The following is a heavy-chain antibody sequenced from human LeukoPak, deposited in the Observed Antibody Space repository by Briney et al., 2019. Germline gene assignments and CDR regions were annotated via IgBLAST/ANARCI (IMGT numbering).Heavy chain of an antibody. V-gene: IGHV3-48*03. J-gene: IGHJ4*02. CDR3: ARGPYSSNWYVDY. Sequence: VGSLRLSCAASGFTLSSYEMNWVRLAPGKGLGWISYVSRTGNSIYYADSVKGRFTISRDSAKNSLYLQMNSLRAEDTAVYYCARGPYSSNWYVDYWGQGTLVTVAS. D-gene: IGHD6-13*01. CDR1: GFTLSSYE. CDR2: VSRTGNSI.